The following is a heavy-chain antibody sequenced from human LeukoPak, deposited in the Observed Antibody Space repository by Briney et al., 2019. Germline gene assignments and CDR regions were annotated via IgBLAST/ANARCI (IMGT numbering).Heavy chain of an antibody. Sequence: GGSLRLSCAASGFAFSRYAMHWVRQASGKGLEWVAIFLAFYGSLTYYADSVKGRFTISRDSSKNTLYLQMNSLRTEDTAFYYCARDRYYGDYGGPSWFDSWGQGTLVTVSS. CDR3: ARDRYYGDYGGPSWFDS. CDR1: GFAFSRYA. D-gene: IGHD4-17*01. J-gene: IGHJ5*01. CDR2: FLAFYGSLT. V-gene: IGHV3-30*01.